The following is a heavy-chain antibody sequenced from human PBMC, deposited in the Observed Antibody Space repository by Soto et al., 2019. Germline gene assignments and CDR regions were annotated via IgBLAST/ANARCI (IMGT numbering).Heavy chain of an antibody. CDR3: STGHRYDSSGYPPPHYGMDV. D-gene: IGHD3-22*01. CDR2: IKSKTDGGTT. Sequence: EVQLVESGGGLVKPGGSLRLSCAASGFTFSNAWMNWVRQAPGKGLEWVGRIKSKTDGGTTDYAAPVKGRFTISRDDSKNTLYLQMNSLKTEDTAVYYCSTGHRYDSSGYPPPHYGMDVWGQGTTVTVSS. J-gene: IGHJ6*02. CDR1: GFTFSNAW. V-gene: IGHV3-15*07.